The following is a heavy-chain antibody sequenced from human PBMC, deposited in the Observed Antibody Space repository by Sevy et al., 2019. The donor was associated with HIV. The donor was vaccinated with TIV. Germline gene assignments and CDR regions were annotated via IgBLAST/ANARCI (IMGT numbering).Heavy chain of an antibody. D-gene: IGHD6-13*01. CDR3: ARVGRDPYRSRWYVVEYYYYGMDV. J-gene: IGHJ6*02. CDR2: IEQDGSKK. CDR1: GFTFSSYW. V-gene: IGHV3-7*01. Sequence: GGSLRLSCAASGFTFSSYWMSWVRQAPGKGLEWVANIEQDGSKKYYVDSVKGRFTISRDNAKKSLYLQMNSLRAEDRAVDYCARVGRDPYRSRWYVVEYYYYGMDVWGQGTTVTVSS.